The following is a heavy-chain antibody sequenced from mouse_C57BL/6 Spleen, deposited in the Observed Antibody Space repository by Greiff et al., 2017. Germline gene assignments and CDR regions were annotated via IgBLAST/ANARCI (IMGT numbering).Heavy chain of an antibody. J-gene: IGHJ4*01. CDR1: GYAFTNYL. CDR2: INPGSGGT. Sequence: VQLQQSGAELVRPGTSVKVSCKASGYAFTNYLIEWVKQRPGQGLEWIGVINPGSGGTNYNEKFKGKATLTADKSSSTAYIQLSRLTSEDSAVYFCARNYGNYGDYAMDYWGQGTSVTVSS. CDR3: ARNYGNYGDYAMDY. V-gene: IGHV1-54*01. D-gene: IGHD2-1*01.